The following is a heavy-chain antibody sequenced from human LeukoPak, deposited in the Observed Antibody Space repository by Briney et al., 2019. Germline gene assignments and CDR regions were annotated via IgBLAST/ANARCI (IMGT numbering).Heavy chain of an antibody. CDR3: ARDPVSVTDAFDI. CDR2: INPNSGGT. V-gene: IGHV1-2*06. J-gene: IGHJ3*02. Sequence: ASVKVSCKASGYTFTGYYMHWVRQAPGQGLEWMGRINPNSGGTNYAQKFRGRVTMTRDTSISTAYMELSRLRSDDTAVYYCARDPVSVTDAFDIWGQGTMVTVSS. CDR1: GYTFTGYY. D-gene: IGHD4-17*01.